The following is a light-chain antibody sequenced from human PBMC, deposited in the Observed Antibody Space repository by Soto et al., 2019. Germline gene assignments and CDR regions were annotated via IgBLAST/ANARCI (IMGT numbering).Light chain of an antibody. CDR2: KAS. Sequence: DLQMTQSPSTLSESVGASVTITCRASQTISSWLAWYQQKPGKAPKILIYKASTLKSGVPSRFSGSGSGTDFTLTISSLQPEDFATYFCQQSYSRPRTFGQGTKVDIK. J-gene: IGKJ1*01. CDR1: QTISSW. CDR3: QQSYSRPRT. V-gene: IGKV1-5*03.